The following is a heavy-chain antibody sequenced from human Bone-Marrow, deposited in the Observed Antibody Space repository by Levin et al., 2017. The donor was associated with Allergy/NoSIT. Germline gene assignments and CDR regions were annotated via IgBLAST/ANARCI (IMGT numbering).Heavy chain of an antibody. Sequence: QRGESLKISCAASGFTFSSYAMHWVRQAPGKGLEWVAVISYDGSNKYYADSVKGRFTISRDNSKNTLYLQMNSLRAEDTAVYYCARNYYYDSSGYYISGYWGQGTLVTVSS. CDR3: ARNYYYDSSGYYISGY. D-gene: IGHD3-22*01. V-gene: IGHV3-30-3*01. CDR1: GFTFSSYA. J-gene: IGHJ4*02. CDR2: ISYDGSNK.